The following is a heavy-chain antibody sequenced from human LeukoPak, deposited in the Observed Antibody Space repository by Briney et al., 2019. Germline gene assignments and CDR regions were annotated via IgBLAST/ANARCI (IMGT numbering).Heavy chain of an antibody. CDR3: ARGGEQWPKVFLDY. CDR2: ISYDGSNK. V-gene: IGHV3-30*04. Sequence: GRSLRLSGAASGFTFSSYAMHWVRQAPGKGLEWVAVISYDGSNKYYADSVKGRFTISRDNSKNTLYLQMNSLRAEDTAVYYCARGGEQWPKVFLDYWGQGTLVTVSS. D-gene: IGHD6-19*01. CDR1: GFTFSSYA. J-gene: IGHJ4*02.